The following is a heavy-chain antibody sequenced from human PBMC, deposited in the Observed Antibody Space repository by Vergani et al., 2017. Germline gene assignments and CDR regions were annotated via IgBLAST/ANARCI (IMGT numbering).Heavy chain of an antibody. D-gene: IGHD2-15*01. J-gene: IGHJ6*02. Sequence: VQILQSGGGVVQPGGSLRLSCTLSGFTLNTYGIHWVRQAPGKGLEWVGRIKSKTDGGTTDYAAPVKGRFTISRDDSKNTLYLQMNSLKTEDTAVYYCTTASDCSGGSCYSLYYYGMDVWGQGTTVTVSS. CDR1: GFTLNTYG. V-gene: IGHV3-15*01. CDR2: IKSKTDGGTT. CDR3: TTASDCSGGSCYSLYYYGMDV.